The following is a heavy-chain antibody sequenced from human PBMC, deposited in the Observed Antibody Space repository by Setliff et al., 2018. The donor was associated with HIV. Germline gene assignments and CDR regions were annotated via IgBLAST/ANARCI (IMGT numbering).Heavy chain of an antibody. Sequence: ASVKVSCKASGYSFINYGISWVRQAPGQGLEWMGWISAYNGNTDYAPRLLGRVTMTTDTSTGTAYMELRSLSSDDTAVYYCARARLQGIVTAVGPRDNCLDPWGQGTRVTVS. CDR2: ISAYNGNT. V-gene: IGHV1-18*01. D-gene: IGHD1-26*01. CDR3: ARARLQGIVTAVGPRDNCLDP. J-gene: IGHJ5*02. CDR1: GYSFINYG.